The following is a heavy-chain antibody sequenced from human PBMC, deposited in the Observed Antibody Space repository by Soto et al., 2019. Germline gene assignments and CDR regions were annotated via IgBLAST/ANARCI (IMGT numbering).Heavy chain of an antibody. CDR2: ISAYNDNT. Sequence: GASVKVSCKASGYSFSLYGINWVRQAPGQGLERMGWISAYNDNTNYAQKLQGRVTMTTDTSTSTAYMELRSLRSDDTAVYYCARDRRYSPRNGYYYYYGLEVWGQGTTVSVSS. V-gene: IGHV1-18*01. D-gene: IGHD5-18*01. J-gene: IGHJ6*02. CDR1: GYSFSLYG. CDR3: ARDRRYSPRNGYYYYYGLEV.